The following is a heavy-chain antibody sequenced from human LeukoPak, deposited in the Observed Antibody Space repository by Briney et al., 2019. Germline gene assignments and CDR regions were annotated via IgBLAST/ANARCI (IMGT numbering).Heavy chain of an antibody. CDR3: ARVRPGWQQLPFDY. Sequence: SETLSLTCIVSGGSISTSSYYWIRQPPGKGLEWIGEINHSGSTNYNPSLKSRVTISVDTSKNQFSLKLSSVTAADTAVYYCARVRPGWQQLPFDYWGQGTLVTVSS. CDR1: GGSISTSSYY. D-gene: IGHD6-13*01. J-gene: IGHJ4*02. CDR2: INHSGST. V-gene: IGHV4-39*07.